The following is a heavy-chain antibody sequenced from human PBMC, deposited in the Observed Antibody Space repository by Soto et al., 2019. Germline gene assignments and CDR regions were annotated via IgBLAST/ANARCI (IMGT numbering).Heavy chain of an antibody. CDR2: ISGSGGST. CDR3: AKGMLVAGCFDY. Sequence: GGSLRLSCAASGVTFSSYAMSWVRQAPGKGLEWVSAISGSGGSTYYADSVKGRFTISRDNSKNTLYLQMNSLRAEDTAVYYCAKGMLVAGCFDYWGQGTLVTVSS. D-gene: IGHD6-19*01. CDR1: GVTFSSYA. V-gene: IGHV3-23*01. J-gene: IGHJ4*02.